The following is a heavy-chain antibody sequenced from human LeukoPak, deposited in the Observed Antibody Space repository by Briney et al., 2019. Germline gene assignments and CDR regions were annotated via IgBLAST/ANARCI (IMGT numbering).Heavy chain of an antibody. Sequence: SETLSPTCTVSGGSISSSSYYWGWIRQPPGKGLEWIGSIYYSGSTYYNPSLKSRVTISVDTSKNQFSLKLSSVTAADTAVYYCARGSHSYDYVWGSYRSVPFDYWGQGTLVTVSS. D-gene: IGHD3-16*02. J-gene: IGHJ4*02. CDR1: GGSISSSSYY. CDR3: ARGSHSYDYVWGSYRSVPFDY. CDR2: IYYSGST. V-gene: IGHV4-39*01.